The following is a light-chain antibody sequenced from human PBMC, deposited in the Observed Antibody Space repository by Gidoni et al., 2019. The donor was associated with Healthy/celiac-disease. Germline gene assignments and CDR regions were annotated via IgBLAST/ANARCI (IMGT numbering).Light chain of an antibody. J-gene: IGLJ2*01. CDR3: QVWDSSTQDVV. V-gene: IGLV3-9*01. CDR2: RDS. CDR1: NIGSKK. Sequence: SYELTQQLSVSVALGQTARITCGGNNIGSKKVHWYQQKPGQAPVLVIYRDSNRPSGIPERFSGSNSGNTATLTISRAQAGDEADYYCQVWDSSTQDVVFGGGTKLTVL.